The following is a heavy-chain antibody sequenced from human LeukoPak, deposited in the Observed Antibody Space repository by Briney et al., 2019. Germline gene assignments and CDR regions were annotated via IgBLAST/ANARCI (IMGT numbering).Heavy chain of an antibody. J-gene: IGHJ4*02. V-gene: IGHV3-30*01. D-gene: IGHD2-2*01. Sequence: GGSLRLSCAASGFTFSSYAMDWVRQAPGKGLEWVAVISYDGSNKYYADSVEGRFTISRDNSKNTLYLQMNSLRAQDTAVYYCARDNVGYCSSTSCYYFDYWGQGTLVTVSS. CDR2: ISYDGSNK. CDR1: GFTFSSYA. CDR3: ARDNVGYCSSTSCYYFDY.